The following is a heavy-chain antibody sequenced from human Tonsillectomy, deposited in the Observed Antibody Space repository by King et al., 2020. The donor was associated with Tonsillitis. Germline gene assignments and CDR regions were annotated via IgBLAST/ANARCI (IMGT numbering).Heavy chain of an antibody. CDR1: GFTFSDYY. Sequence: VQLVESGGGLVKPGGSLRLSCAASGFTFSDYYMSWIRQAPGKGLEWVAYISVSSSYTDYADSVKGRFTISRDNAKKSLYLQMNNLRAEDTAVYYCARSPSVVVIPAILYFDYWGQGTLVTVPS. J-gene: IGHJ4*02. CDR3: ARSPSVVVIPAILYFDY. V-gene: IGHV3-11*06. CDR2: ISVSSSYT. D-gene: IGHD2-15*01.